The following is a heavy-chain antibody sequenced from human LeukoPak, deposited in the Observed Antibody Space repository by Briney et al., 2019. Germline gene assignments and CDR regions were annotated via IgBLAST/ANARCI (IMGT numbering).Heavy chain of an antibody. CDR2: ITYDGSNK. V-gene: IGHV3-30*18. CDR1: GFTFSSCG. D-gene: IGHD2-2*01. Sequence: PGRSLRLSCEASGFTFSSCGMHWVRQSPGKGLEWVAVITYDGSNKYYADSVKGRFTISRDNSKNTLYLQMNSLRVEDAAVYYCAKDAGYSTSWSDYWGQRTLVTVSS. J-gene: IGHJ4*02. CDR3: AKDAGYSTSWSDY.